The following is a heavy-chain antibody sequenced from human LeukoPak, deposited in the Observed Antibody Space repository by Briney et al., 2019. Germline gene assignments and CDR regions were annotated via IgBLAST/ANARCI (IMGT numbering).Heavy chain of an antibody. J-gene: IGHJ4*02. CDR1: GFTFRSYD. V-gene: IGHV3-23*01. CDR3: AKGRNEDGDAALNY. Sequence: GGSLRLSCAASGFTFRSYDMSWVRQAPGKGPEWVSTLSGSGDSTFYADSVKGRFTISRDDSKNTLYLQMNSLRAEDTAAYHCAKGRNEDGDAALNYWGQGTLVTVSS. D-gene: IGHD4-17*01. CDR2: LSGSGDST.